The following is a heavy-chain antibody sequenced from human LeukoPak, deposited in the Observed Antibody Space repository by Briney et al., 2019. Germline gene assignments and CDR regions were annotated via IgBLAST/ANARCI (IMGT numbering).Heavy chain of an antibody. J-gene: IGHJ4*02. CDR3: ARSYDFWTSAAGY. CDR2: ISSSSYI. CDR1: GFTFSSYA. V-gene: IGHV3-21*01. D-gene: IGHD3-3*01. Sequence: GGSLRLSCAASGFTFSSYAMSWVRQAPGKGLEWVSSISSSSYIYYADSVKGRFTISRDNAKNSLYLQMNSLRAEDTAVYYCARSYDFWTSAAGYWGQGTLVTVSS.